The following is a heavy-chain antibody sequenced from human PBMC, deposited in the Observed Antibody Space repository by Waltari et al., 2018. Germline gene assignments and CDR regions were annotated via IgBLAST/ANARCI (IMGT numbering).Heavy chain of an antibody. Sequence: EVQLVETGGGLIQPGGSLRLSCAASGFTVSSNYMSWVRQAPGKGLEWVSVIYSGGSKYYAYSVKGRFTISRDKSKNTLYLQMNSLRAEDTAVYYCAREGANIELDYWGQGTLVTVSS. CDR2: IYSGGSK. D-gene: IGHD1-26*01. CDR3: AREGANIELDY. CDR1: GFTVSSNY. V-gene: IGHV3-53*02. J-gene: IGHJ4*02.